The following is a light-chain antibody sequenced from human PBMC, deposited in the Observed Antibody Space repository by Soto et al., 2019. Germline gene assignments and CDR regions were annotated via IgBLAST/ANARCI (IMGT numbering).Light chain of an antibody. J-gene: IGKJ5*01. V-gene: IGKV1-27*01. CDR2: AAS. CDR3: QRYDSNPFT. Sequence: DLQITHSPSTLYASVGDRVTITCRASQGISNYLAWYQQKPGKVPRLLIYAASTLRSGVPSRFSGSGSGTDFALTVTSLQPEDAATYYCQRYDSNPFTFGQGTRLEIK. CDR1: QGISNY.